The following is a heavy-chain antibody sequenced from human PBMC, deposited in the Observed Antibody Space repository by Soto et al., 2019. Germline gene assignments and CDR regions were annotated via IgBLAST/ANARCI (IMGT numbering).Heavy chain of an antibody. CDR2: IKSKTDGGTT. CDR1: GFTFSNAW. CDR3: TGLIAAAGNLYYYYGMDV. D-gene: IGHD6-13*01. Sequence: GGSLRLSCAASGFTFSNAWMSWVRQAPGKGLEWVGRIKSKTDGGTTDYAAPVKGRFTISRDDSKNTLYLQMNSLKTEDTAVYYCTGLIAAAGNLYYYYGMDVWGQGTTVTSPQ. V-gene: IGHV3-15*01. J-gene: IGHJ6*01.